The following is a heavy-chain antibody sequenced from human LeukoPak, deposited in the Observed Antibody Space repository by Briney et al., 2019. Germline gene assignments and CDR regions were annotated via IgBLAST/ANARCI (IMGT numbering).Heavy chain of an antibody. CDR2: IIPIFGTA. V-gene: IGHV1-69*05. Sequence: SVKVSCKASGGTFSSYAISWVRQAPGQGLEWMGRIIPIFGTANYAQKFQGRVTITTDESTSTAYMELSSLRSDDTAVYYCARLWGYYDSSGYYPSHLGYWGQGTLVTVSS. D-gene: IGHD3-22*01. CDR1: GGTFSSYA. CDR3: ARLWGYYDSSGYYPSHLGY. J-gene: IGHJ4*02.